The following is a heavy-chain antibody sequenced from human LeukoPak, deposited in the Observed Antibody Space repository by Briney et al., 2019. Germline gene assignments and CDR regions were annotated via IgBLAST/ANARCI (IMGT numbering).Heavy chain of an antibody. CDR1: GGSISSSSYY. V-gene: IGHV4-39*01. CDR2: IYYSGST. D-gene: IGHD4-17*01. Sequence: PSETLSLTCTVSGGSISSSSYYWGWIRQPPGKGLEWIGSIYYSGSTYYNPSLKSRVTISVDTSKNQFSLKLSSVTAADTAVYYCARARRCGLNDDYGACFDSWGQGTLVTVSS. J-gene: IGHJ4*02. CDR3: ARARRCGLNDDYGACFDS.